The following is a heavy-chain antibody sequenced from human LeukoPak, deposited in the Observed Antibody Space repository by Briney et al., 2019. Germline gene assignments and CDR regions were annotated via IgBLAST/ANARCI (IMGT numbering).Heavy chain of an antibody. J-gene: IGHJ4*02. Sequence: GGSLRLSCAASRFTVSSNYMSWVRQAPGKGLEWVSVTYGGGGTYYADSVKGRFSISRDNYKNTLYLQMSSLRTEDTAVYYCARDRVTGTLDFDSWGQGTLVTVSS. CDR2: TYGGGGT. CDR1: RFTVSSNY. D-gene: IGHD1-7*01. CDR3: ARDRVTGTLDFDS. V-gene: IGHV3-66*02.